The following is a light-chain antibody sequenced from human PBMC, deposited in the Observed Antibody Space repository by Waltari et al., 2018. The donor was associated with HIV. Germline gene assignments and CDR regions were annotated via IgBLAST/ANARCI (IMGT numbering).Light chain of an antibody. CDR2: DVN. J-gene: IGLJ3*02. Sequence: QSALTQPASVSGSPGQSITISCSGSSSDIGGFKYVSWYQQHPGKAPKLIIYDVNSRPSGVSNRFSASKSGNTASLTISGLQAEDEADYYCSSYTTNNTRMFGGGTKLTVL. CDR3: SSYTTNNTRM. V-gene: IGLV2-14*03. CDR1: SSDIGGFKY.